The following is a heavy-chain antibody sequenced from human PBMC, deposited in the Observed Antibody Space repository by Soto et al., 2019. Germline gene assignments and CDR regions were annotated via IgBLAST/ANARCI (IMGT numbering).Heavy chain of an antibody. V-gene: IGHV3-23*01. CDR1: GFTFVTPA. Sequence: QLLQSGGGWVQPGGSLTLSFAASGFTFVTPAMSWVRQAPGEGLEWVSTIDGSGGITYYADSVKGRFTISRDNSRNTVYLQMNSLRGDDTALYYCVKNSGWFKTWGQGALVTVSS. CDR3: VKNSGWFKT. J-gene: IGHJ5*02. D-gene: IGHD3-10*01. CDR2: IDGSGGIT.